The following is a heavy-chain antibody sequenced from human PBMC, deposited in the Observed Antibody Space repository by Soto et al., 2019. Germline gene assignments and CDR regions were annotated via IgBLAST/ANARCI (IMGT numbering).Heavy chain of an antibody. D-gene: IGHD2-2*01. V-gene: IGHV1-69*02. J-gene: IGHJ6*02. Sequence: SVKVSCKASGGTFSSYTISWVRQAPGQGLEWMGRIIPILGIANYAQKFQGRVTITADKSTSTAYMELSSLRSEDTAVYYCAKGQPGYQPLLRYHYYGMDVWGQGTTVTVSS. CDR2: IIPILGIA. CDR1: GGTFSSYT. CDR3: AKGQPGYQPLLRYHYYGMDV.